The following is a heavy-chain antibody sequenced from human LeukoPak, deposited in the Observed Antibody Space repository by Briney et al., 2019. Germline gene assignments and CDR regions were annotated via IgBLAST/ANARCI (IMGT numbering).Heavy chain of an antibody. D-gene: IGHD2-2*01. CDR3: AKMTFSEEYCSSTSCPTSDFDL. Sequence: PGGSLRLSCAASGFTFSSYGMHWVRQAPGKGLEWVAFIRYDGSNKYYADSVKGRFTISRDNSKNTLYLQMNSLRAEDTAVYYCAKMTFSEEYCSSTSCPTSDFDLWGRGTLVTVSS. V-gene: IGHV3-30*02. CDR1: GFTFSSYG. CDR2: IRYDGSNK. J-gene: IGHJ2*01.